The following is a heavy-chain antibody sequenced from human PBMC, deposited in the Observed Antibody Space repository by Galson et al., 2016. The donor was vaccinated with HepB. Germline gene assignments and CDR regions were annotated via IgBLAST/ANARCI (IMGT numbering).Heavy chain of an antibody. V-gene: IGHV3-53*01. CDR1: GFTVSSHY. J-gene: IGHJ4*02. Sequence: SLRLSCAASGFTVSSHYMSWVRQPPGKGLEWVSALYSGGDTYYVDSVKGRFTISRDNSENTLYLQMNNLRAEDTAVYYCASRSRGDFNLIDYWGQGTLVTVSS. CDR3: ASRSRGDFNLIDY. CDR2: LYSGGDT. D-gene: IGHD2-21*02.